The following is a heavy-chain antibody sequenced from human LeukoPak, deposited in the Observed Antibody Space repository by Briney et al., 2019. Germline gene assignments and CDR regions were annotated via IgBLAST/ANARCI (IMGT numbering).Heavy chain of an antibody. CDR1: GFTFSSYA. D-gene: IGHD3-9*01. Sequence: GRSLRLSCAASGFTFSSYAMHWVRQAPGKGLEWVAVISYDGSNKYYADSVKGRFTISKDNSKNTLYLQMNSLRAEDTAVYYCARDGVLRYFGWFDPWGQGTLVTVSS. CDR3: ARDGVLRYFGWFDP. V-gene: IGHV3-30*04. CDR2: ISYDGSNK. J-gene: IGHJ5*02.